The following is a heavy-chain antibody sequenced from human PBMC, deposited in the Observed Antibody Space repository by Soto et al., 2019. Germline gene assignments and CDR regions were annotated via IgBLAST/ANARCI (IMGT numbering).Heavy chain of an antibody. CDR1: GGSISSSSYY. J-gene: IGHJ4*02. CDR3: ARGRTWPSGYDLYYFDY. CDR2: IYYSGST. D-gene: IGHD5-12*01. Sequence: PSETLSLTCTVSGGSISSSSYYWGWIRQPPGKGLEWIGSIYYSGSTYYNTSLKSRVTISIDTSKNHFSLKLSSVTAADTAVYYCARGRTWPSGYDLYYFDYWGQGTLVTVSS. V-gene: IGHV4-39*02.